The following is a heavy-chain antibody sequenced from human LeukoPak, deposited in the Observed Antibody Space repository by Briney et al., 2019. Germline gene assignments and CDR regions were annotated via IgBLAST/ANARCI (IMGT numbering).Heavy chain of an antibody. J-gene: IGHJ6*03. D-gene: IGHD5-12*01. CDR1: GGTFSSYA. Sequence: ASVKVSCKASGGTFSSYAISWVRQAPGQGLEWVGRIIPIFGTADYAQKFQGRVTITTDESTSTAYMELSSLRSEDTAVYYCARDSINSGYDWDYYYMDVWGKGTTVTVSS. CDR2: IIPIFGTA. CDR3: ARDSINSGYDWDYYYMDV. V-gene: IGHV1-69*05.